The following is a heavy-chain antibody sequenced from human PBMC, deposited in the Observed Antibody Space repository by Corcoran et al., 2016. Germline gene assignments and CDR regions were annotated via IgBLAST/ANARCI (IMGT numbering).Heavy chain of an antibody. CDR3: ARGFGELLYRNYYYGMDV. J-gene: IGHJ6*02. D-gene: IGHD3-10*01. CDR1: GFSLSTSGMC. Sequence: QVTLRESGPALVKPTQTLTLTCTFSGFSLSTSGMCVSWIRQPPGKALEWLALIDWDDDKYYSTSLKTRLTISKDTSKNQVVLTMTNMDPVDTATYYCARGFGELLYRNYYYGMDVWGQGTTVTVSS. CDR2: IDWDDDK. V-gene: IGHV2-70*01.